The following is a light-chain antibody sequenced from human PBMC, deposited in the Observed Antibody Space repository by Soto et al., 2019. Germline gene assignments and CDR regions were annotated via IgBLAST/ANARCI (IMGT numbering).Light chain of an antibody. V-gene: IGLV2-14*01. CDR3: SSYTSSSTLEYV. Sequence: QSVLTQPASLSGSPGQSITISCTRTSSDVGGYNYVSWYQQHPGKAPKLMIYDVSNRPSGVSNRFSGSKSGNTASLTISGLQAEDEADYYCSSYTSSSTLEYVFGTGTKVTVL. J-gene: IGLJ1*01. CDR1: SSDVGGYNY. CDR2: DVS.